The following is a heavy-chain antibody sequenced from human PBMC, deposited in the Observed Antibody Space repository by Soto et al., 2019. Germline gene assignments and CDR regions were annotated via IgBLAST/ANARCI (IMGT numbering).Heavy chain of an antibody. V-gene: IGHV4-59*08. D-gene: IGHD4-17*01. J-gene: IGHJ4*02. CDR1: GGSISSYD. CDR3: ARHGAMTTVTSYPFDY. CDR2: IYYSGST. Sequence: SETLSLTCPVSGGSISSYDWSWIRQPPGKGLEWIGYIYYSGSTNYNPSLKSRVTISVDTSKNQFSLKLSSVTAADTAVYYCARHGAMTTVTSYPFDYWGQGTLVTAPQ.